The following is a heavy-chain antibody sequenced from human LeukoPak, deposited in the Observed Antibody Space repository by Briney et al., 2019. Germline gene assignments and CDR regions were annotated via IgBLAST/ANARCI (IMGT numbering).Heavy chain of an antibody. CDR1: GGTFSSYD. Sequence: GASVKVSCKASGGTFSSYDISWVRQAPGQGLEWMGGIIPIFGTANYAQKFQGRVTITAGESTSTAYMELSSLRSEDTAVYYCARDYRPFHNWNYAGPFDYWGQGTLVTVSS. J-gene: IGHJ4*02. V-gene: IGHV1-69*01. CDR3: ARDYRPFHNWNYAGPFDY. CDR2: IIPIFGTA. D-gene: IGHD1-7*01.